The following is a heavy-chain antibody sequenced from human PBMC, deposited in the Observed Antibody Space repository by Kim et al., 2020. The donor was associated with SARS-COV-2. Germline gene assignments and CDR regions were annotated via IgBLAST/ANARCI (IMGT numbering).Heavy chain of an antibody. Sequence: VKGRFTISSDNTKNTLYLQMNSLRAEDTAVYYCARDSRIRGYYYYGMDVWGQGTTVTVSS. CDR3: ARDSRIRGYYYYGMDV. D-gene: IGHD2-15*01. J-gene: IGHJ6*02. V-gene: IGHV3-30*01.